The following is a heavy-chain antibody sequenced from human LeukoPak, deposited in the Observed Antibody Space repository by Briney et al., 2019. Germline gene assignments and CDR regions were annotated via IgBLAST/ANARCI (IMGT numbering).Heavy chain of an antibody. J-gene: IGHJ6*02. D-gene: IGHD1-26*01. Sequence: GGSLRLSCAASGFTFSTYAMNWVGQAPGKGLEWVSGISGSGGSTVYADSVKGRFTISRDNSKNTLYLQMNRLRAEDTATYYCAKYRTGPPYGLDVWGRGTTVTVS. CDR3: AKYRTGPPYGLDV. V-gene: IGHV3-23*01. CDR1: GFTFSTYA. CDR2: ISGSGGST.